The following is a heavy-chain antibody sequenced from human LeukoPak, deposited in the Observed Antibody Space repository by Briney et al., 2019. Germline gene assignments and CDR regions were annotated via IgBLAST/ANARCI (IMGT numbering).Heavy chain of an antibody. J-gene: IGHJ4*02. CDR3: ARDPESGYDFWSGYQLNYFDY. V-gene: IGHV3-30*04. CDR2: ISYDGSNK. D-gene: IGHD3-3*01. CDR1: GFTFSSYA. Sequence: PGGSLRLSCAASGFTFSSYAMHWVRQAPGKGLEWVAVISYDGSNKYYADSVKGRFTISRDNAKNSLYLQMNSLRAEDTAVYYCARDPESGYDFWSGYQLNYFDYWGQGTLVTVSS.